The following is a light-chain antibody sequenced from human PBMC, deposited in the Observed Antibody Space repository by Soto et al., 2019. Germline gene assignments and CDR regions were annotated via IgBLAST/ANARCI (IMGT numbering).Light chain of an antibody. Sequence: QPVLTQPASVSGSPGQSITISCTGTSSDVGGYNYVSWYQQHPGKAPKLMIYDVSNRPSGVSNRFSGSKSGNTASLTISGLQAEDEADYYCSSYTSSSTSPYVFGTGTKLTVL. J-gene: IGLJ1*01. CDR1: SSDVGGYNY. V-gene: IGLV2-14*01. CDR2: DVS. CDR3: SSYTSSSTSPYV.